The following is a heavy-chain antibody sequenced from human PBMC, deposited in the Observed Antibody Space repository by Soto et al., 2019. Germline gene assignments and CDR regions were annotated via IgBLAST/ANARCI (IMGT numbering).Heavy chain of an antibody. CDR2: ISDSGGST. J-gene: IGHJ4*02. V-gene: IGHV3-23*01. Sequence: EVHLLEYGGGLVQPGGSLRISCVVSGSTFSSDDMSWVRQAPGRGLEWVSGISDSGGSTYYADSVKGRFTISRDNAKNTLYLQMKSLRVEDTALYYCAKDGGWSLAVAGLFDYWGPGTQVTVSS. CDR1: GSTFSSDD. CDR3: AKDGGWSLAVAGLFDY. D-gene: IGHD6-19*01.